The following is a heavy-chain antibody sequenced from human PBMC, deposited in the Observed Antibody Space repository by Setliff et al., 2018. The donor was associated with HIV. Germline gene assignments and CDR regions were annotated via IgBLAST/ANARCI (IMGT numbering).Heavy chain of an antibody. CDR1: GFTFSNAW. Sequence: GGSLRLSCAAAGFTFSNAWMTWVRQAPGKGLEWVARIRNKKNGGTTYYAAPVEGRFTISRDDSKNTLSLQMNSLKTEDTAVYYCTRDSGAESGSPWWYFALWGRGTLVTVSS. J-gene: IGHJ2*01. CDR3: TRDSGAESGSPWWYFAL. CDR2: IRNKKNGGTT. D-gene: IGHD3-3*01. V-gene: IGHV3-15*01.